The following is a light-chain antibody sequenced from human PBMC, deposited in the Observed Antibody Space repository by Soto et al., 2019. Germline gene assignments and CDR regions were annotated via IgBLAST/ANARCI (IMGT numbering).Light chain of an antibody. J-gene: IGLJ3*02. Sequence: QSALTQPPSASGSPGQSVTISCTGTSSDVGGYKYVSWYQQHPGKAPKLMIYEVSKRPSGVPDRFSGSKSGNTASLTVSGLQAEDEADYYCSSYAGSNHNWVFGGGTKRTVL. CDR1: SSDVGGYKY. V-gene: IGLV2-8*01. CDR3: SSYAGSNHNWV. CDR2: EVS.